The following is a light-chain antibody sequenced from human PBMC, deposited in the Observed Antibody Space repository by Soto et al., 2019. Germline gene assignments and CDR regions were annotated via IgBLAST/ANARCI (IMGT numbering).Light chain of an antibody. J-gene: IGKJ5*01. V-gene: IGKV3-20*01. CDR3: QQYGSSPGT. CDR2: GAS. CDR1: QSISSNY. Sequence: EIVLTQSPGTLPLSPGERATLSCRASQSISSNYLACYQQKPGQAPRLLIFGASNRATGIPDRFSGSGSGTDFTLTISRLEPEDFVVYSCQQYGSSPGTFGQGTRLEIK.